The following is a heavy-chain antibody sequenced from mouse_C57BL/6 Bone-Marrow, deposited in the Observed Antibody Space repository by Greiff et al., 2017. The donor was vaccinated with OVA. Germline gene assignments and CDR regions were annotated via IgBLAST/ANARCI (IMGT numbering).Heavy chain of an antibody. CDR2: ILPGSGST. CDR1: GYTFTGYW. J-gene: IGHJ3*01. Sequence: QVQLQQSGAELMKPGASVKLSCKATGYTFTGYWIEWVKQRPGHGLEWIGEILPGSGSTNYNAKFKGKATFTADTSSNTAYMQLSSLTTEDSAIYYCARDGYYWLAYWGQGTLVTVSA. CDR3: ARDGYYWLAY. V-gene: IGHV1-9*01. D-gene: IGHD2-3*01.